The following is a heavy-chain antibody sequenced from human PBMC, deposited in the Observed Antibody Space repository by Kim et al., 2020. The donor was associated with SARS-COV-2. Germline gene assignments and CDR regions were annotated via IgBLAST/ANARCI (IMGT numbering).Heavy chain of an antibody. J-gene: IGHJ4*02. D-gene: IGHD3-16*01. V-gene: IGHV4-34*01. CDR2: INHSGST. CDR1: GGSFSGYY. CDR3: ERGGEDGGFPR. Sequence: SETLSLTCAVYGGSFSGYYWSWIRQLPGKGLEWIGEINHSGSTNYNPSLKSRVTISVDTSKNQFSLKLSSVNAADTAVYYCERGGEDGGFPRWGQGTLVTVSS.